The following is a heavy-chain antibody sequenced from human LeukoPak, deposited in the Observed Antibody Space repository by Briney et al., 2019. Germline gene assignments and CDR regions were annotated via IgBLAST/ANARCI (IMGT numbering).Heavy chain of an antibody. J-gene: IGHJ6*02. CDR1: GGSITGYY. CDR2: IYYSGST. CDR3: ARADSSSWYPNYYYYGMDV. D-gene: IGHD6-13*01. Sequence: PSETLSLTCTVSGGSITGYYWTWIRQSPGKGLEWIGYIYYSGSTSYTPSLKSRVTISIDTSKNQFSLKLSSVTAADTAVYYCARADSSSWYPNYYYYGMDVWGQGTTVAVSS. V-gene: IGHV4-59*13.